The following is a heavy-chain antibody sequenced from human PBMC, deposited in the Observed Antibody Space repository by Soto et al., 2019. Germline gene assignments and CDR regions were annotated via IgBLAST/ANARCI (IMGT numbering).Heavy chain of an antibody. CDR2: ISGSGGST. J-gene: IGHJ4*02. D-gene: IGHD3-3*01. CDR3: AKDDGYDFWSGYYAPKLDY. CDR1: GFTFSSYA. Sequence: GGSLRLSCAASGFTFSSYAMSWVRQAPGKGLEWVSAISGSGGSTYYADSVKGRFTISRDNSKNTLYLQMNSLRAEDTAVYYCAKDDGYDFWSGYYAPKLDYWGQGTLVTVSS. V-gene: IGHV3-23*01.